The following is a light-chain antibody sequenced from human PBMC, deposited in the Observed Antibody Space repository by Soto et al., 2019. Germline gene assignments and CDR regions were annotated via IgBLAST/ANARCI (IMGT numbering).Light chain of an antibody. CDR2: HTS. V-gene: IGKV3-20*01. CDR3: QQYGTSPFT. CDR1: QSVPNNY. J-gene: IGKJ3*01. Sequence: EIVLTQSPDTLSLSPREGGTLSCRASQSVPNNYIDWYQQRLGQAPRLLIYHTSGRSPGVPDRFSGSGSGTDFTLTISGLETEDFGVYDCQQYGTSPFTFGPGTTV.